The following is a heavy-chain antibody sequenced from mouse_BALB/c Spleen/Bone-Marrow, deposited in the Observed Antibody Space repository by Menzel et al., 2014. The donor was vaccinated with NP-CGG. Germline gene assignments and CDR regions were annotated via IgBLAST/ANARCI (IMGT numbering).Heavy chain of an antibody. J-gene: IGHJ4*01. Sequence: VQLQQSGAEFVKPGASVKLSCTASGFNIKDTYMHWVKQSPEQGLEWIGRIDPANGNTKSDPKFQGKATITADTSANTAYLQLSSLTSEDNAVYYCARGYCDYGYAMDYWGQGTSVTVSS. CDR1: GFNIKDTY. CDR2: IDPANGNT. D-gene: IGHD2-4*01. V-gene: IGHV14-3*02. CDR3: ARGYCDYGYAMDY.